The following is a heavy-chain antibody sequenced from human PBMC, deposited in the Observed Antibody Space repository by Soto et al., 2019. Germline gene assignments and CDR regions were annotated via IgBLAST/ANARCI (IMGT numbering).Heavy chain of an antibody. CDR3: VKAGGIAAGDWHGMDA. V-gene: IGHV3-30*18. Sequence: QVQLVESGGGVVQPGTSLRLSCAASKVTFSTMHWVRQAPGKGLEWVALISDDGSEKYYAASVKGRFTISRGKSRPTFYLQMNSLRHEDTAIYYCVKAGGIAAGDWHGMDAWGQGTKVIVSS. CDR2: ISDDGSEK. CDR1: KVTFST. J-gene: IGHJ6*01. D-gene: IGHD6-13*01.